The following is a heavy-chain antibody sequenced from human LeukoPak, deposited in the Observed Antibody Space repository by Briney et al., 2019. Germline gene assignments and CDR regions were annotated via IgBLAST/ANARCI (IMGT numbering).Heavy chain of an antibody. CDR2: MSSGGST. J-gene: IGHJ5*02. CDR1: GVSIRSGDYY. D-gene: IGHD3-10*01. Sequence: SETLSLTCTVSGVSIRSGDYYWGWIRQSPGKGLEWIGSMSSGGSTFYKPSLKSRVTISVDTSKNQFSLKLSSVTAADTAVYYCARVLVKGSWFDPWGQGTLVTVSS. V-gene: IGHV4-39*07. CDR3: ARVLVKGSWFDP.